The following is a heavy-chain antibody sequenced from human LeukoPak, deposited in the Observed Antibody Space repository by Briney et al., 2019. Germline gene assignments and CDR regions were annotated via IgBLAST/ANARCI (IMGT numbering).Heavy chain of an antibody. CDR2: ISGSGGST. J-gene: IGHJ5*02. V-gene: IGHV3-23*01. CDR1: GFTFSSYA. Sequence: GGSLRLSCAASGFTFSSYAMSWVRQAPGKGLEWVSAISGSGGSTYYADSVKGRFTISRDNSKNTLYLQMNSLRAEGTAVYYCAKDGPPILITFGFNWFDPWGQGTLVTVSS. D-gene: IGHD3-16*01. CDR3: AKDGPPILITFGFNWFDP.